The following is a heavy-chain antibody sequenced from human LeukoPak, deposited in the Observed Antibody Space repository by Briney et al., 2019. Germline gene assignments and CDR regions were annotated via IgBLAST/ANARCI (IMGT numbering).Heavy chain of an antibody. CDR2: ISYDGSNK. V-gene: IGHV3-30*04. Sequence: GGSLRLSCAASGFTFSSYPMHWVRQAPGKGLEWVAVISYDGSNKYYADSVKGRFTISRDNSKNTLYLQMNSLRADDTALYYCAAVRIVGATGGWFDPWGQGTLVTVSS. CDR1: GFTFSSYP. CDR3: AAVRIVGATGGWFDP. J-gene: IGHJ5*02. D-gene: IGHD1-26*01.